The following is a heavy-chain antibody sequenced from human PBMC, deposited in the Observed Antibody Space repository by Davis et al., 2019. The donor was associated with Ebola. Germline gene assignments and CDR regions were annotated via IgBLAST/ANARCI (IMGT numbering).Heavy chain of an antibody. J-gene: IGHJ4*02. CDR3: ARGVWVGGTTCHFDY. V-gene: IGHV1-69*13. CDR2: IIPIFGTA. CDR1: GYTFTSYG. D-gene: IGHD1-1*01. Sequence: SVKVSCKASGYTFTSYGISWVRQAPGQGLEWMGGIIPIFGTANYAQKFQGRVTITADESTSTAYMELSSLRSEDTAVYYCARGVWVGGTTCHFDYWGQGTLVTVSS.